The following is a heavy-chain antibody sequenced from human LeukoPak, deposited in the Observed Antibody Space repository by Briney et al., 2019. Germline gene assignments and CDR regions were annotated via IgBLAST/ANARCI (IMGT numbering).Heavy chain of an antibody. V-gene: IGHV3-30-3*01. D-gene: IGHD3-16*01. CDR2: ISFDGNNQ. Sequence: GGSLRLSCAASGLSFRSYAMHWVRQFPGKGLEWVAVISFDGNNQYYADSVKGRFTISRDNSKNTVYLQTNSLRAEDTAVYYCSAGGSPFWGQGTLVTVSS. CDR1: GLSFRSYA. J-gene: IGHJ4*02. CDR3: SAGGSPF.